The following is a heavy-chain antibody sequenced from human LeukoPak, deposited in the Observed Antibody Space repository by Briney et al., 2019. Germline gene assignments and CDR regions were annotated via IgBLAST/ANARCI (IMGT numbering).Heavy chain of an antibody. CDR3: ARDAHSLYAFDI. V-gene: IGHV4-31*03. J-gene: IGHJ3*02. CDR2: IYYSGST. CDR1: GGSISSGGYY. Sequence: PSQTLSLTCTVSGGSISSGGYYWSWIRQHPGKGLEWIGYIYYSGSTYYNPSLKSRVTISVDTSKNQFSLKLSSVTAADTAVYYCARDAHSLYAFDIRGQGTMVTVSS. D-gene: IGHD2-15*01.